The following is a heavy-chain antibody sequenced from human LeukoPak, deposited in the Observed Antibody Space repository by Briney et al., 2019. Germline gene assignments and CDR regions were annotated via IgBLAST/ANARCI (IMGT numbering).Heavy chain of an antibody. Sequence: SETLSLTCAVFGGSFSDFYWSWIRQTPGKGLEWIGEITHRGSTNYNSSLKSRVTISVDTSKNQFSLKLSSVTAADTAVYYCARVRDYGYNWFDPWGQGTLVTVSS. CDR3: ARVRDYGYNWFDP. J-gene: IGHJ5*02. CDR1: GGSFSDFY. V-gene: IGHV4-34*01. CDR2: ITHRGST. D-gene: IGHD4-17*01.